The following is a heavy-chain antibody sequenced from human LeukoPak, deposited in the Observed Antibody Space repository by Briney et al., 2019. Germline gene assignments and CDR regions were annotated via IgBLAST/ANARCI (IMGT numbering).Heavy chain of an antibody. CDR2: FDPEYGET. CDR3: ATAQPGYCSSTSCHGDAFDI. J-gene: IGHJ3*02. D-gene: IGHD2-2*01. CDR1: GYTLTELS. Sequence: ASVKVSCKVSGYTLTELSMHWVRQAPGKGLEWMGGFDPEYGETIYAQKFQGRVTMTEDTSTDTAYMELSSLRSEDTAVYYCATAQPGYCSSTSCHGDAFDIWGQGTMVTVSS. V-gene: IGHV1-24*01.